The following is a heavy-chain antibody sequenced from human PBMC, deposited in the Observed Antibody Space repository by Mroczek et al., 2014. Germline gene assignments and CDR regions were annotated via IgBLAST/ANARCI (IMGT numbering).Heavy chain of an antibody. Sequence: QVQLGAGLGGGVVQPGRSLRLSCAASGFTFSSYAMHWVRQAPGKGLEWVAVISYDGSNKYYADSVKGRFTISRDNSKNTLYLQMNSLRAEDTAVYYCARDLPSRAYDYVWGSYRYEAYFDYWGQGTLVTVSS. J-gene: IGHJ4*02. V-gene: IGHV3-30-3*01. D-gene: IGHD3-16*02. CDR3: ARDLPSRAYDYVWGSYRYEAYFDY. CDR2: ISYDGSNK. CDR1: GFTFSSYA.